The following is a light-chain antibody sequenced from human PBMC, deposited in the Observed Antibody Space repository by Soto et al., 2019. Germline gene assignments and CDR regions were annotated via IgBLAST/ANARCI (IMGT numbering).Light chain of an antibody. CDR1: QSVLYSSNNKNY. J-gene: IGKJ4*01. CDR2: WAS. CDR3: QQYYSTPLP. V-gene: IGKV4-1*01. Sequence: DIVVTQSQDSLAVSLGERATINCKSSQSVLYSSNNKNYLAWYQQKPGQPPKLLIYWASTRESGVPDRFSGSGSGTDFTLTISSLQAEDVAVYYCQQYYSTPLPFGGGTKADIK.